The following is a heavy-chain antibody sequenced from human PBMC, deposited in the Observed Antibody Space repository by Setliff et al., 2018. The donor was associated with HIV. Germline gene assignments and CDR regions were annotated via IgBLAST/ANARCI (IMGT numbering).Heavy chain of an antibody. CDR2: IIPIFGST. D-gene: IGHD3-22*01. J-gene: IGHJ1*01. CDR1: GGTFSNYA. V-gene: IGHV1-69*13. CDR3: ARDPFPSTNYYDSSAYPFAEYFQH. Sequence: SVKVSCKASGGTFSNYAFSWVRQAPGQGLEWMGGIIPIFGSTKYAQKFQGRVTITADESTSTAYMELSSLRSEDTAVYYCARDPFPSTNYYDSSAYPFAEYFQHWGQGTLVTVSS.